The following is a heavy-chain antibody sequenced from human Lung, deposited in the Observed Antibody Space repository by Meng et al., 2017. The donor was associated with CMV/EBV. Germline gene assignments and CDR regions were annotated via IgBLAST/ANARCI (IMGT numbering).Heavy chain of an antibody. Sequence: SETLSLTCTVSGTVSGDYISSYYWSWIRQPPGKGLEWIGYIYYSGSTNYNPSLKSRVTISVDTSKNQFSLKLTSVTAADTAVYHCARVRAVGGPYYVDYWGHSTLVTFSS. CDR1: GDYISSYY. J-gene: IGHJ4*01. CDR3: ARVRAVGGPYYVDY. D-gene: IGHD6-19*01. V-gene: IGHV4-59*01. CDR2: IYYSGST.